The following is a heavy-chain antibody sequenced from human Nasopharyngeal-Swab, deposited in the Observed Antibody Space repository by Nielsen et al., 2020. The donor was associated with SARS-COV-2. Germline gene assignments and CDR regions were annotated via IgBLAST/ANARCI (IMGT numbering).Heavy chain of an antibody. Sequence: ASVKVSCKASGYTFISYAMNWVRQAPGQGLEWMGWINTNTGNPTYAQGFTGRFVFSLDTSVSTAYLQISSLKAEDTAVHYCAREPKTTIFGVVSDWNNFDYWGQGTLVTVSS. CDR3: AREPKTTIFGVVSDWNNFDY. D-gene: IGHD3-3*01. V-gene: IGHV7-4-1*02. CDR1: GYTFISYA. J-gene: IGHJ4*02. CDR2: INTNTGNP.